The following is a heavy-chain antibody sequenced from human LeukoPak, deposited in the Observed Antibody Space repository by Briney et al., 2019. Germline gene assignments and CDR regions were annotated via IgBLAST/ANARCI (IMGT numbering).Heavy chain of an antibody. Sequence: SETLSLTCTVSGGSISSYYWSWIRQPAGKGLEWIGYIYYTGATYYNPSLKSRVTISLDTSKNQFSLELSSVTAADAAVYYCARAGYSYGTGYYFDYWGQGALVTVSS. D-gene: IGHD5-18*01. CDR1: GGSISSYY. CDR2: IYYTGAT. J-gene: IGHJ4*02. CDR3: ARAGYSYGTGYYFDY. V-gene: IGHV4-59*01.